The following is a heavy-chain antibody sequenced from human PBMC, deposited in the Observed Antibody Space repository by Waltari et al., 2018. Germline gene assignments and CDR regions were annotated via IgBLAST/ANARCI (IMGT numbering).Heavy chain of an antibody. Sequence: EVQLVESGGGLVRPGGSLRLSCAASGVSFNTYNMNWVRQAPGKGLEWVSSISNTGAYMHYADSVKGRFTISRDNAKNSLYLQLSSLRAEDTAMYYCATGGWGFFLGYWGQGTLVTVSS. CDR3: ATGGWGFFLGY. CDR1: GVSFNTYN. CDR2: ISNTGAYM. J-gene: IGHJ4*02. D-gene: IGHD7-27*01. V-gene: IGHV3-21*02.